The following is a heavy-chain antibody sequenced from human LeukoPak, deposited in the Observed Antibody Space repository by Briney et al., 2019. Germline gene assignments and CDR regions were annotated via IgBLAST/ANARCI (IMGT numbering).Heavy chain of an antibody. CDR2: IHYSGNT. CDR1: GASISAYS. J-gene: IGHJ4*02. Sequence: SETLSLPCTVFGASISAYSWSWIRQPPGKGLEWIGCIHYSGNTHCNPSLESRVTLSVDTSKNQFSLKLSSVTAADTAVYYCARHGRESRYFDWLLYYIDHWGQGALVTVSS. CDR3: ARHGRESRYFDWLLYYIDH. V-gene: IGHV4-59*08. D-gene: IGHD3-9*01.